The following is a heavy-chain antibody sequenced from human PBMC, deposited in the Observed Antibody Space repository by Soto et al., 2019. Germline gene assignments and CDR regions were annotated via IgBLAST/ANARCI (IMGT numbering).Heavy chain of an antibody. CDR3: ARAGSNYFASGRYLPYYMDV. D-gene: IGHD3-10*01. J-gene: IGHJ6*03. CDR2: IKQDGSEK. V-gene: IGHV3-7*01. CDR1: GFTFSSYW. Sequence: DVPVVESGGGLVQPGGSLTLSCAASGFTFSSYWMTWVRQAPGKGLEWVANIKQDGSEKYYVASVKGRFSISRDNAKNTLYLQMNSWRAEDTAVYYCARAGSNYFASGRYLPYYMDVWGKGTTVTVSS.